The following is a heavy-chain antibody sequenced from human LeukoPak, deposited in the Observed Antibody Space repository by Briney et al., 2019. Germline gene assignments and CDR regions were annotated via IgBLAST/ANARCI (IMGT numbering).Heavy chain of an antibody. CDR1: GGSFSAYY. J-gene: IGHJ4*02. CDR2: INPSGSA. V-gene: IGHV4-34*01. Sequence: SSETLSLTCAVNGGSFSAYYWTWIRQSPGKGLEWIGEINPSGSANYHPSLKSRVTTSLDTSNNQFSLRLRSVTAAGTALYYCARGTNGPRLNYWGQGTLVTVSS. D-gene: IGHD5-12*01. CDR3: ARGTNGPRLNY.